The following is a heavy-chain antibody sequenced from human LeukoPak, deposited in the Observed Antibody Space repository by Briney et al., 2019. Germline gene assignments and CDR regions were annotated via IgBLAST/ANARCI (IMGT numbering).Heavy chain of an antibody. D-gene: IGHD4-11*01. Sequence: GGSRRLFCAASGFTFHNNGMSWVRQAPGKGLEWVSTISGSSRSTYHAESVKGRFTISRDNSKNTLFLQMNSLRAEDTAVYYCGKDSRPSVTTFRSRWTDSWGQGTLVTVSS. V-gene: IGHV3-23*01. CDR1: GFTFHNNG. J-gene: IGHJ4*02. CDR3: GKDSRPSVTTFRSRWTDS. CDR2: ISGSSRST.